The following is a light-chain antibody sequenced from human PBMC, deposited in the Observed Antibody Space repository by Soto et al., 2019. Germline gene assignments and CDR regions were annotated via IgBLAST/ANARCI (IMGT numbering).Light chain of an antibody. Sequence: QSALTQPASVSGSPGRSITIFCSGTSSDVGAYKFVSWYRHHPGKAPQVMIYEVSNRPSGVSNRFSGSKSGNTASLTISGLQPEDEGDYYCSSYTSTSTPWVFVGGTKLTVL. J-gene: IGLJ3*02. V-gene: IGLV2-14*01. CDR3: SSYTSTSTPWV. CDR2: EVS. CDR1: SSDVGAYKF.